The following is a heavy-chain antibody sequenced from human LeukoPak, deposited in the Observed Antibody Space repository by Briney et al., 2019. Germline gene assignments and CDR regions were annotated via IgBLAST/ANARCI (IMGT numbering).Heavy chain of an antibody. J-gene: IGHJ4*02. CDR3: AKDVTAPERRAFDY. V-gene: IGHV3-30-3*01. CDR1: GFTFSAYT. Sequence: GGSLRLSCAASGFTFSAYTMHWVRQAPGKGLEWVAVISVDVTRQYYADSVKGRFTISRDNSKSTLSLQMNSLRPEDTAVYYCAKDVTAPERRAFDYWGQGTLVTVSS. D-gene: IGHD1-1*01. CDR2: ISVDVTRQ.